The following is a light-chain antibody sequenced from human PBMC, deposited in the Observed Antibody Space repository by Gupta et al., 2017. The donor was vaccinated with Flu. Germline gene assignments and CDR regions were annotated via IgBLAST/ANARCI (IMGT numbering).Light chain of an antibody. CDR1: KLGDKY. CDR3: QAWDSSTYV. CDR2: QDS. Sequence: SYELTQPPSLSVPPGQTASITCSGDKLGDKYACWYQQKPGQSPVLVIYQDSKRPSGIPERFSGSNSGNKATLTISGTQAMDEADYYCQAWDSSTYVFGTGTKVTVL. V-gene: IGLV3-1*01. J-gene: IGLJ1*01.